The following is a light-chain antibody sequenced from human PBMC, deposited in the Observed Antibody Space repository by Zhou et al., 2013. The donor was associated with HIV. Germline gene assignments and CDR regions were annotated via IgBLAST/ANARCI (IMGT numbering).Light chain of an antibody. V-gene: IGKV3-15*01. CDR3: QQYGSSPL. J-gene: IGKJ4*01. Sequence: EIVMTQSSATLSVSPGERATLSCRASQSVRSNLAWYQQKPGQAPRLLIYGASNRATGIPPRFSGSGSGTEFTLIISSLQSEDFAVYYCQQYGSSPLFGGGTKVEIK. CDR1: QSVRSN. CDR2: GAS.